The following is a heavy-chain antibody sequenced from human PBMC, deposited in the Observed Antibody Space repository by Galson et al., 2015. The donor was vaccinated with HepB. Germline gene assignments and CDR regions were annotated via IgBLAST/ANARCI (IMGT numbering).Heavy chain of an antibody. J-gene: IGHJ4*02. CDR3: AKDQGGYSSSWWTLDY. CDR1: GFTFSSYW. V-gene: IGHV3-7*01. Sequence: SLRLSCAASGFTFSSYWMSWVRQAPGKGLEWVANIKQDGSEKYYVDSVKGRFTISRDNAKNSLYLLMNSLRAEDTAVYYCAKDQGGYSSSWWTLDYWGQGTLVTVSS. D-gene: IGHD6-13*01. CDR2: IKQDGSEK.